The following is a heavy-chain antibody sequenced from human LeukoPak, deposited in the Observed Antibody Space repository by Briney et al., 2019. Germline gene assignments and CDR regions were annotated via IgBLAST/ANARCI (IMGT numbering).Heavy chain of an antibody. D-gene: IGHD6-19*01. V-gene: IGHV3-23*01. CDR1: GFTFSNYA. Sequence: GGSLRLSCAASGFTFSNYAMSWVRQAPGKGLEWVSSMSGSGGSTYYADSVKGRFTISRDNSKNTLYLQMNNLRAEDTALYYCAKDQGQWLVPVDYWGQGTLVTVSS. CDR2: MSGSGGST. CDR3: AKDQGQWLVPVDY. J-gene: IGHJ4*02.